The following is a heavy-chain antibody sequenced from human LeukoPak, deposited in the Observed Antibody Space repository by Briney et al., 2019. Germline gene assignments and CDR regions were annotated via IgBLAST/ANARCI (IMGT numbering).Heavy chain of an antibody. D-gene: IGHD6-19*01. CDR3: AKKDKAVAGTVDY. CDR1: GFTFSDYV. Sequence: GGSLRLSCAASGFTFSDYVMSWVRQAPGKGLEWVSAISGSGGTTYYADSVKGRFTISRDNSKNTLYLQMNSLRAEDTAVYYCAKKDKAVAGTVDYWGQGTLVTVSS. J-gene: IGHJ4*02. CDR2: ISGSGGTT. V-gene: IGHV3-23*01.